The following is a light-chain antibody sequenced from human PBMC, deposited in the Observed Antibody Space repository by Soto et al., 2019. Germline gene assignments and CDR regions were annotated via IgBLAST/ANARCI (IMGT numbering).Light chain of an antibody. Sequence: QSVLTQPPSVSGAPGQRVTISCTGSSSNIGAGYDVHWYQQLPGTAPKLLISGNSNRPSGVPDRFSGSKSGTSASLAITGLQAEDEADHYCQSYDSSLSGWVFGGGTKLT. CDR2: GNS. CDR1: SSNIGAGYD. CDR3: QSYDSSLSGWV. J-gene: IGLJ3*02. V-gene: IGLV1-40*01.